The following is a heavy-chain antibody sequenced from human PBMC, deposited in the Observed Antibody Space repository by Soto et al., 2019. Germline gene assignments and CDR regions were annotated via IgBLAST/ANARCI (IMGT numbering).Heavy chain of an antibody. CDR2: IRYDGSNK. J-gene: IGHJ6*02. CDR3: ARDGVVASYYYYYGMDV. V-gene: IGHV3-33*01. CDR1: GFTFSSYG. Sequence: GGSLRLSCAASGFTFSSYGMHWVRQAPGKGLEWVAVIRYDGSNKYYADSVKGRFTISRDNSKNTLYLQMNSLRAEDTAVYYCARDGVVASYYYYYGMDVWGQGTTVTVSS. D-gene: IGHD2-21*01.